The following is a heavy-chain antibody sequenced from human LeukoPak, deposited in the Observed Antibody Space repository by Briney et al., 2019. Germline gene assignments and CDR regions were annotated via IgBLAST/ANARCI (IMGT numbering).Heavy chain of an antibody. CDR1: GFTFSSYT. J-gene: IGHJ4*02. V-gene: IGHV3-23*01. CDR2: ISGSGGST. CDR3: AKDLGYGDFADY. D-gene: IGHD4-17*01. Sequence: GGSLRLSCAASGFTFSSYTMSWVRQAPGKGLEWVSAISGSGGSTYYADSVKGRFTISRDNSKNTLYLQMNSLRAEDTAVYYCAKDLGYGDFADYWGQGTLVTVSS.